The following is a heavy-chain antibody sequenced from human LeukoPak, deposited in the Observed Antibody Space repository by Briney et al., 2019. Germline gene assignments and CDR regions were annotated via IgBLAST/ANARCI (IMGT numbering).Heavy chain of an antibody. D-gene: IGHD3-10*01. CDR2: ISSSSSYI. CDR3: ARIWFGELRVGMDV. CDR1: GFTFSSYS. V-gene: IGHV3-21*01. J-gene: IGHJ6*04. Sequence: GGSLRLSCAASGFTFSSYSMNWVRQAPVKGLEWVSSISSSSSYIYYADSVKGRFTISRDNAKNSLYLQMNSLGAEDTAVYYCARIWFGELRVGMDVWGKGSTVTVSS.